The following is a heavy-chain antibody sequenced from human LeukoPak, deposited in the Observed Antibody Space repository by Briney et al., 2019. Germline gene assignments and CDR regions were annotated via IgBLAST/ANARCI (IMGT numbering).Heavy chain of an antibody. V-gene: IGHV4-34*01. CDR3: ARGRFLEWLLMGSGMDV. Sequence: SETLSLTCAVYGGSFSGYYWSWIRQPPGKGLEWIGEINLSGSTNYNPSLKSRVTISVDTSKNQFSLKLSSVTAADTAVYYCARGRFLEWLLMGSGMDVWGQGTTVTVSS. D-gene: IGHD3-3*01. CDR2: INLSGST. CDR1: GGSFSGYY. J-gene: IGHJ6*02.